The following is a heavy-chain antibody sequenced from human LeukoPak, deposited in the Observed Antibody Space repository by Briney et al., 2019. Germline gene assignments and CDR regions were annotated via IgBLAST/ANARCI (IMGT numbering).Heavy chain of an antibody. J-gene: IGHJ6*03. CDR2: MYTSGST. CDR1: GGSISSGSYY. V-gene: IGHV4-61*02. CDR3: ARGGYMDV. Sequence: PSETLSLTCTVSGGSISSGSYYWNWIRQPAGKGLEWIGRMYTSGSTNYNPSLKSRVTISLDTSKNQFSLKLSSVTAADTAVYYCARGGYMDVWGKGTTVTISS.